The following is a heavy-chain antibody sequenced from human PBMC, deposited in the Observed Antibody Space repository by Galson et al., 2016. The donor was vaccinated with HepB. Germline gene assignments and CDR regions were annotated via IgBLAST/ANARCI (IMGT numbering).Heavy chain of an antibody. Sequence: SETLSLTCTVSGGSISYYYWTWIRQPPGKGLEWLGYFYYSGSTNYNPSLKSRVPISVDTSKNHFSLRLSSVTAADPAVYYCARAPHSYDFWSGYYGAYGMDVWGQGTTVTVSS. CDR3: ARAPHSYDFWSGYYGAYGMDV. CDR2: FYYSGST. D-gene: IGHD3-3*01. V-gene: IGHV4-59*01. J-gene: IGHJ6*02. CDR1: GGSISYYY.